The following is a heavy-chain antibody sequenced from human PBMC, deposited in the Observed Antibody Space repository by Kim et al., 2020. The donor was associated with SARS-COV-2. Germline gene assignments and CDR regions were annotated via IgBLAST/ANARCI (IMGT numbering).Heavy chain of an antibody. Sequence: GGSLRLSCAASGFTFSSYWMHWVRQAPGKGLVWVSRINSDGSSTSYADSVKGRFTISRDNAKNTLYLQMNSLRAEDTAVYYCARDPHPPFDWLLLAYYYYYGMDVWGQGTTVTVSS. J-gene: IGHJ6*02. V-gene: IGHV3-74*01. D-gene: IGHD3-9*01. CDR3: ARDPHPPFDWLLLAYYYYYGMDV. CDR2: INSDGSST. CDR1: GFTFSSYW.